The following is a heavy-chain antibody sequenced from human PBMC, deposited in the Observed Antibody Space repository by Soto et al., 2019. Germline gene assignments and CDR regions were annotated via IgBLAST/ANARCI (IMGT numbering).Heavy chain of an antibody. CDR2: INAGNGNT. D-gene: IGHD6-25*01. CDR3: ARGWGSAAADLAAEY. CDR1: GYTFTSYA. Sequence: QVQLVQSGAEEKKPGASVKVSCKASGYTFTSYAMHWVRQAPGQRLEWMGWINAGNGNTKYSQKFQGRVTITRDTSASTAYMELSSLRSEDTAVYYCARGWGSAAADLAAEYWGQGTLVTVSS. J-gene: IGHJ4*02. V-gene: IGHV1-3*05.